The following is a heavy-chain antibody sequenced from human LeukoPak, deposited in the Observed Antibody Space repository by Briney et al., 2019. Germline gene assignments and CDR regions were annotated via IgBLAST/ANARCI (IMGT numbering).Heavy chain of an antibody. CDR1: GGSISSHY. CDR3: ARVAYYYDSSGYYYFDY. CDR2: IYYSGST. Sequence: PSETLSLTCTVSGGSISSHYWSWIRQPPGKGLEWIGYIYYSGSTNYNPSLKSRVTISVDTSKNQFSLKLSSVTAADTAVYYCARVAYYYDSSGYYYFDYWGQGTLVTVSS. J-gene: IGHJ4*02. V-gene: IGHV4-59*11. D-gene: IGHD3-22*01.